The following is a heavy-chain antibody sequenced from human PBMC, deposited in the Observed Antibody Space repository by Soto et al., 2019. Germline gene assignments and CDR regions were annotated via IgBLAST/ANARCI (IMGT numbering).Heavy chain of an antibody. CDR3: ARHSLALRKNNWFDP. CDR1: GDSIISSGFY. V-gene: IGHV4-39*01. CDR2: IFYLGSS. D-gene: IGHD3-3*02. Sequence: PSETLSLTCTVSGDSIISSGFYWGWVRQPPGKGLEWIGSIFYLGSSYYNPSLKSRVTMSADTSKNQFSLRLRSVTAADTALYFCARHSLALRKNNWFDPWGQGIMVTVSS. J-gene: IGHJ5*02.